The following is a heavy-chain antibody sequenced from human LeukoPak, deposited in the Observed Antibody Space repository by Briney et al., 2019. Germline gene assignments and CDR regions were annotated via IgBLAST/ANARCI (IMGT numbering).Heavy chain of an antibody. D-gene: IGHD6-19*01. Sequence: PSETLSLACAVYGGSFSGYYWSWIRQPPGKGLEWIGEINHSGSTNYNPSLKSRVTISVDTSKNQFSLKLSSVTAADTAVYYCARAAGRKSSSGYFDYWGQGTLVTVSS. CDR1: GGSFSGYY. J-gene: IGHJ4*02. CDR2: INHSGST. V-gene: IGHV4-34*01. CDR3: ARAAGRKSSSGYFDY.